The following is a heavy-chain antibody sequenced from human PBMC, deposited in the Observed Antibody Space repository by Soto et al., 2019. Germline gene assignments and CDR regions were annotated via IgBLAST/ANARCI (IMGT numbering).Heavy chain of an antibody. Sequence: QVQLQESGPGLVKPSQTLSLTCTVSGGSINSGAYYWNWIRQHPGKGLEWIGYIHFSGSTYYNPFLNGRVVISTATSNNQFSLRLISVTAADTAVSYCARDQGVSYFDYWGQGALVTVSS. CDR3: ARDQGVSYFDY. V-gene: IGHV4-31*03. D-gene: IGHD2-8*01. CDR1: GGSINSGAYY. J-gene: IGHJ4*02. CDR2: IHFSGST.